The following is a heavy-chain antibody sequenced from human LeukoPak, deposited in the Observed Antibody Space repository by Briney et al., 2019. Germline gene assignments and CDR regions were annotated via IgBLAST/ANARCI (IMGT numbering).Heavy chain of an antibody. V-gene: IGHV1-18*01. D-gene: IGHD3-3*01. CDR1: GYTFTTYG. CDR3: QRVTIFGVVIDFDY. Sequence: ASVKVSCKASGYTFTTYGIAWVRRAPGQGLEWMGWISAYNGNTNSAQKLQGRVTMTTDTSTSTAYMELRNLRSDDTAVYYCQRVTIFGVVIDFDYWGQGTLVAVSS. J-gene: IGHJ4*02. CDR2: ISAYNGNT.